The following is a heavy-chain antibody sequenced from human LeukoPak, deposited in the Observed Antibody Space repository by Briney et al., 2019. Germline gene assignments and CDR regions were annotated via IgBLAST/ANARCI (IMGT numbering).Heavy chain of an antibody. V-gene: IGHV3-23*01. D-gene: IGHD3-9*01. CDR2: ISGSGGST. J-gene: IGHJ4*02. Sequence: GGSLSLSCAASGFPFSSYAMSWVRQAPGKGLEWVSAISGSGGSTYYADSVKGRFTISRDNSKNTLYLQMNSLRAEDTAVYYCAKVRATYYDILTGPDFDYWGQGTLVTVSS. CDR1: GFPFSSYA. CDR3: AKVRATYYDILTGPDFDY.